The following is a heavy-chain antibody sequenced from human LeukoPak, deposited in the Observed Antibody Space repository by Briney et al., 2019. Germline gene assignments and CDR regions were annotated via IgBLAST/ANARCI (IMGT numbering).Heavy chain of an antibody. D-gene: IGHD4-11*01. CDR1: GFTFSTYA. CDR3: AKDGLQPWSSYFDY. Sequence: PGGSLRLSCAASGFTFSTYAMSWVRQAPGKGLEWVSAISGSGDSTYSADSVKGRFTISGDNSKNTLYLQMNSLRAEDTAVYYCAKDGLQPWSSYFDYWGQGTLVTVSS. CDR2: ISGSGDST. V-gene: IGHV3-23*01. J-gene: IGHJ4*02.